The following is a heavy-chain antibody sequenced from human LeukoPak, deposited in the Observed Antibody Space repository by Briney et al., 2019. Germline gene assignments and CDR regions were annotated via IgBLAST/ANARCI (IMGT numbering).Heavy chain of an antibody. CDR2: ISSSSSTI. CDR3: ARAVGAVYYYYMDV. V-gene: IGHV3-48*01. Sequence: GGPLRLSCAASGFTFSSYSMNWVRQAPGKGLEWVSYISSSSSTIYYADSVKGRFTISRDNAKNSLYLQMNSVRAEDTAVYYCARAVGAVYYYYMDVWGKGTTVTVSS. J-gene: IGHJ6*03. CDR1: GFTFSSYS. D-gene: IGHD1-26*01.